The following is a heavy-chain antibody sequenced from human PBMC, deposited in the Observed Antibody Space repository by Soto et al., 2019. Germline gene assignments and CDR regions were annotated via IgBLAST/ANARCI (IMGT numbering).Heavy chain of an antibody. CDR1: GFTFSSYS. D-gene: IGHD1-1*01. CDR3: ARPPVGTDAFYI. V-gene: IGHV3-21*01. J-gene: IGHJ3*02. Sequence: EVQLVESGGGLVKPGGSLRLSCAASGFTFSSYSMNWVRQAPGKGLEWVSSISSSSSYIYYADSVKGRFTISRDNAKNSLYLQMNSLRAEDTAVYYCARPPVGTDAFYIWGQGTMVTVSS. CDR2: ISSSSSYI.